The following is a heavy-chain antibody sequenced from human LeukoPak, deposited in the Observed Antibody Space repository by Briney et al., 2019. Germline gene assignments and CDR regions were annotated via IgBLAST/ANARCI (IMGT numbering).Heavy chain of an antibody. CDR2: INPSGGST. J-gene: IGHJ4*02. Sequence: ASVRVSCKASGYSLTNYDMHWVRQAPGQGLEWMGMINPSGGSTTYAQKFQGRVTMTRDMSTSTVYMELSSLTSEDTAVYYCARTRGYYFDYWGQGTLVTVSS. V-gene: IGHV1-46*01. CDR3: ARTRGYYFDY. CDR1: GYSLTNYD.